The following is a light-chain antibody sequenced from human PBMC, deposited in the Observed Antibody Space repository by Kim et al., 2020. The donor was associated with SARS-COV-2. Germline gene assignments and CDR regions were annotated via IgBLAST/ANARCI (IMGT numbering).Light chain of an antibody. J-gene: IGLJ3*02. V-gene: IGLV1-44*01. Sequence: QSVLTQPPSASGTPGQRVTISCSGSSSNIGSNDVNWYQQLPGTAPKLLVSVNNHRPSGVPDRISASKSGTSASLAISGLRSEDEADYYCATWDDRLNGVVFGGGTQLTVL. CDR2: VNN. CDR3: ATWDDRLNGVV. CDR1: SSNIGSND.